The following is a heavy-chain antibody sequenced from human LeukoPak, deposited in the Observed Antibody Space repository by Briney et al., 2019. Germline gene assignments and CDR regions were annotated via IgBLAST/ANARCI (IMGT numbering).Heavy chain of an antibody. CDR3: ARDSGEGGTFDY. CDR2: INIVNNAI. D-gene: IGHD1-26*01. V-gene: IGHV3-48*04. CDR1: GFTFSSYS. J-gene: IGHJ4*02. Sequence: GGSLRLSCAASGFTFSSYSMNWVRQAPGKGLEWVSHINIVNNAIYYSDSVKGRFTISRDNAKNSLYLRMNSPRAEDTAVYYCARDSGEGGTFDYWGQGTLVSVSS.